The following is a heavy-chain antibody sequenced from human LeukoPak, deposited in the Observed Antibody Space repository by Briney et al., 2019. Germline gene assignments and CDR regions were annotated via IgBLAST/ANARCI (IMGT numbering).Heavy chain of an antibody. CDR2: ISSSGGST. CDR1: GFTFSRYA. CDR3: AKEYATAFDI. V-gene: IGHV3-23*01. J-gene: IGHJ3*02. Sequence: GGSLTLSCAASGFTFSRYAMSWVPQAPGKGLGWVSAISSSGGSTYYAHSVKGRFPISRDHSNTMLYLQMTSRRSEDTAVYYCAKEYATAFDIWGQGTMVTVSS.